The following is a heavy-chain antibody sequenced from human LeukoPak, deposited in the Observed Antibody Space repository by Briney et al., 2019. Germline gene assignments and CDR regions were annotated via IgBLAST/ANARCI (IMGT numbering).Heavy chain of an antibody. CDR2: ISYNRDAT. V-gene: IGHV3-9*01. D-gene: IGHD3-10*01. J-gene: IGHJ4*02. CDR3: AKGSAAGIRGDFDY. Sequence: PGGSLRLSCVGSGFTFDDYAMHWVRQAPGKGLEWVSAISYNRDATGYADSVKGRFTVSRDNAKNSLYLEMHSLRSEDTALYYFAKGSAAGIRGDFDYWGQGILGTVSS. CDR1: GFTFDDYA.